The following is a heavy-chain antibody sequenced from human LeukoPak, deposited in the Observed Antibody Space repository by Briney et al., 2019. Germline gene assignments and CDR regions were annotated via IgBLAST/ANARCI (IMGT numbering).Heavy chain of an antibody. CDR1: GGSISSGDYY. CDR3: ARDRNYYGSGSLNWFDP. CDR2: IYYSGST. Sequence: PSETLSLTCTVSGGSISSGDYYWSWIRQPPGKGLEWIGYIYYSGSTYYNASLKSRVTISRDTSKNQFSLKLNSVTAADMAVYYCARDRNYYGSGSLNWFDPWGQGTLVTVSS. J-gene: IGHJ5*02. V-gene: IGHV4-30-4*01. D-gene: IGHD3-10*01.